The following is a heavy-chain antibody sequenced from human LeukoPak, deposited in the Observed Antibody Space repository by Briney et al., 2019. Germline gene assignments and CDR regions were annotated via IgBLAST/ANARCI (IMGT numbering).Heavy chain of an antibody. Sequence: PSETLSLTCTVSGGSISSYYWSWIRQPAGKGLEWIGRIYTSGSTNYNPSLQSRVTMSVDTSKTQFSLKLSSVTAADTAVYYCARAKGLYDYVWGSYLFYSDYSGPGTLVTASS. V-gene: IGHV4-4*07. CDR2: IYTSGST. J-gene: IGHJ4*02. CDR3: ARAKGLYDYVWGSYLFYSDY. CDR1: GGSISSYY. D-gene: IGHD3-16*02.